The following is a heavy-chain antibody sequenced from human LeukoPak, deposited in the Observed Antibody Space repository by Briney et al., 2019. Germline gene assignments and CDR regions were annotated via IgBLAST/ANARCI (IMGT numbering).Heavy chain of an antibody. V-gene: IGHV4-39*01. CDR1: GGSISSSSYY. D-gene: IGHD3-3*01. CDR3: ARLLGDGVGYNWFDL. CDR2: IYYSGST. J-gene: IGHJ5*02. Sequence: SETLSLTCTVSGGSISSSSYYWGWIGQPPGKGLEWIGSIYYSGSTYYNPSLKSRVTISVDTSKNQSSLKLSSVTAADTAVYYCARLLGDGVGYNWFDLWGQGTLVTVSS.